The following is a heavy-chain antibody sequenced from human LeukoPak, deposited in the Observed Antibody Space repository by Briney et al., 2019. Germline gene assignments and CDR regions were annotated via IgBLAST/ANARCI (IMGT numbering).Heavy chain of an antibody. CDR1: GYTLTELS. J-gene: IGHJ4*02. D-gene: IGHD3-9*01. Sequence: ASVKASCKVSGYTLTELSMHWVRQAPGKGLEWXXXXXPEDGETIYAQKFQGRVTMTEDTSTDTAYMELSSLRSEDTAVYYCATLPLLRYFDWLLYSYFDYWGQGTLVTVSS. CDR2: XXPEDGET. CDR3: ATLPLLRYFDWLLYSYFDY. V-gene: IGHV1-24*01.